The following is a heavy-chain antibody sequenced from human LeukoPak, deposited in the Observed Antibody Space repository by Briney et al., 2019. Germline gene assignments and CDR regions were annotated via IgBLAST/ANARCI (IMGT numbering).Heavy chain of an antibody. CDR2: IKQDGSEK. V-gene: IGHV3-7*01. CDR1: GFIFSDYY. Sequence: SGGSLRLSCAASGFIFSDYYMSWVRQAPGKGLEWVANIKQDGSEKYYVDSVKGRFTISRDNAKNSLYLQMNSLRAEDTAVYYCAREVLRYDAFDIWGQGTMVTVSS. D-gene: IGHD2-8*01. CDR3: AREVLRYDAFDI. J-gene: IGHJ3*02.